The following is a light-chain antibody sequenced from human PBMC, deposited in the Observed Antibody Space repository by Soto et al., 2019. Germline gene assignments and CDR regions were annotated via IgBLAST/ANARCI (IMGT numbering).Light chain of an antibody. Sequence: QSVLTQPASVSGSPGQSITISCTGTNSDVGGYNYVSWFQQHPGKAPKLMIYEVSNRPSGVSNRFSGSKSGNTASLTISSLQAGDEADYYCSSYTSSSTQVFGTGTKVTVL. J-gene: IGLJ1*01. CDR3: SSYTSSSTQV. CDR1: NSDVGGYNY. V-gene: IGLV2-14*01. CDR2: EVS.